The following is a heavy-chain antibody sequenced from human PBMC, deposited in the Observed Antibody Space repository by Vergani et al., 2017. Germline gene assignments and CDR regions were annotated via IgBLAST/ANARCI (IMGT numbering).Heavy chain of an antibody. J-gene: IGHJ5*02. CDR1: GFTFSSYG. CDR3: ARSTPLGWFDP. Sequence: VQLLESGGGLVQPGGPLRLPCPALGFTFSSYGTHWVRQAPGKGLEWVAVIWYDGSNKYYADSVKGRFTISRDNSKNTLYLQMNSLRAEDTAVYYCARSTPLGWFDPWGQGTLVTVSS. CDR2: IWYDGSNK. D-gene: IGHD2-15*01. V-gene: IGHV3-33*01.